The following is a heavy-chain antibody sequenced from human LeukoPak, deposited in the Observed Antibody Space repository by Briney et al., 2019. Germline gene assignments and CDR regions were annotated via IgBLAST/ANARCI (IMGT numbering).Heavy chain of an antibody. J-gene: IGHJ4*02. CDR1: GGSFSGYY. Sequence: TSETLSLTCAVYGGSFSGYYWSWIRQPPGKGLEWIGEINHSGSTNYNPSLKSRVTISVDTSKNQFSLKLSSVTAADTAVYYCARHWTYYDYVWGSYRPYYFDYWGQGTLVTVSS. D-gene: IGHD3-16*02. V-gene: IGHV4-34*01. CDR3: ARHWTYYDYVWGSYRPYYFDY. CDR2: INHSGST.